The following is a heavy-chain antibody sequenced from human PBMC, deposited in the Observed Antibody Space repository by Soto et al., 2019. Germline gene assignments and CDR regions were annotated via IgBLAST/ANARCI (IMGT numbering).Heavy chain of an antibody. CDR2: INAGNGNT. CDR3: ARDGRITIFGVVRFFGWFDP. Sequence: ASVKVSCKASGYTFTSYAIHWVRQAPGQRLEWMGWINAGNGNTKYSQKFQGRVTITRDTPASTAYMELSSLRSEDTAVYYCARDGRITIFGVVRFFGWFDPWGQGTLVTVSS. V-gene: IGHV1-3*01. J-gene: IGHJ5*02. CDR1: GYTFTSYA. D-gene: IGHD3-3*01.